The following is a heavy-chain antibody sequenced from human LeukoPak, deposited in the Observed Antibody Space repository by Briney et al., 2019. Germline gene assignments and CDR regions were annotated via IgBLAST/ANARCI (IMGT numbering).Heavy chain of an antibody. J-gene: IGHJ4*02. D-gene: IGHD3-10*01. Sequence: SETLSLTCTVSGGSISSGDYYWSWIRQPPGKGLEWIGYIYNSGSTYYNPSLKSRVTISVDTSKNQFSLKLSSVTAADTAVYYCARDTLMVRGVIDYWGQGTLVTVSS. V-gene: IGHV4-30-4*01. CDR3: ARDTLMVRGVIDY. CDR2: IYNSGST. CDR1: GGSISSGDYY.